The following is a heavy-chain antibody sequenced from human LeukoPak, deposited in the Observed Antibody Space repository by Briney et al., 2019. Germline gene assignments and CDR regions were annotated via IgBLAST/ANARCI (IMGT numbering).Heavy chain of an antibody. V-gene: IGHV3-48*03. Sequence: GGSLRLSCAASGFTFSSYEMNWVRQAPGKGLEWVSYISSSGSTIYYADSVKGRFTISRDNAKNSLYLQMNSLRAEDTAVYYCARAITNYGYIFDYWGQGTLVTVSS. CDR3: ARAITNYGYIFDY. D-gene: IGHD5-18*01. CDR1: GFTFSSYE. J-gene: IGHJ4*02. CDR2: ISSSGSTI.